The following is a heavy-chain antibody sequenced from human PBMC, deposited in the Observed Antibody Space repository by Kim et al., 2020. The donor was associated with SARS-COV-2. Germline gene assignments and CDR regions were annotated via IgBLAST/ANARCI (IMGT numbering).Heavy chain of an antibody. CDR1: GFTFNIYS. CDR3: ARDYYGDYALDY. Sequence: RGSLRLSCAASGFTFNIYSMNWVRQAPGKGLEWISYISSTSSTIYYGDSVKGRFTISRDNAKNSLYLQMYSLRVEDTAVYYCARDYYGDYALDYWGQGTLITVSS. CDR2: ISSTSSTI. D-gene: IGHD4-17*01. J-gene: IGHJ4*02. V-gene: IGHV3-48*01.